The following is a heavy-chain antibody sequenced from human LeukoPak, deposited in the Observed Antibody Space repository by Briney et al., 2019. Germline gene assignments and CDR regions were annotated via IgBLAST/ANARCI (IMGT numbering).Heavy chain of an antibody. CDR1: GYTFTSYD. Sequence: ASVKVSCKASGYTFTSYDINWVRQSPGQGLEWMGWMNPNSGNTGYAQKFQGRVTITRSTSISTAYMELSSLRSEDTAVYYCARGWELTDYWGQGTLVTVSS. CDR2: MNPNSGNT. V-gene: IGHV1-8*03. J-gene: IGHJ4*02. D-gene: IGHD1-26*01. CDR3: ARGWELTDY.